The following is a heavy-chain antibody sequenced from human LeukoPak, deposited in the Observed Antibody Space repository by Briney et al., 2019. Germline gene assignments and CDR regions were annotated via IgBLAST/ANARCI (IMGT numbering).Heavy chain of an antibody. Sequence: GESLKISCKGSGYSFSSYWIGWVRQMPGKGLEWMGIIYPGDSDTKYSPSFQGQVTISADRAISTAYLQWNSLKASDTAMYFCARQSIETRGPSVDSWGQGTLVIVSS. CDR1: GYSFSSYW. V-gene: IGHV5-51*01. D-gene: IGHD6-6*01. CDR3: ARQSIETRGPSVDS. J-gene: IGHJ5*01. CDR2: IYPGDSDT.